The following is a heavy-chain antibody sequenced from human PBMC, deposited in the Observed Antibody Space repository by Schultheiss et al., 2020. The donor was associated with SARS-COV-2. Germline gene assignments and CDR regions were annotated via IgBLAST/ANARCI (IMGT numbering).Heavy chain of an antibody. CDR2: FDPEDGET. CDR3: AREGAGFYFDY. D-gene: IGHD6-19*01. CDR1: GYTLTELS. V-gene: IGHV1-24*01. Sequence: ASVKVSCKVSGYTLTELSMHWVRQAPGKGLEWMGGFDPEDGETIYAQKFQGWVTMTRDTSISTAYMELSRLRSDDTAVYYCAREGAGFYFDYWGQGTLVTVSS. J-gene: IGHJ4*02.